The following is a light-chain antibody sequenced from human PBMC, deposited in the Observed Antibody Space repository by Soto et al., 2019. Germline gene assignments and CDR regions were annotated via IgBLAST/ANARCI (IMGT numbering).Light chain of an antibody. J-gene: IGKJ1*01. CDR3: QQRTLWPRT. V-gene: IGKV3-11*01. CDR2: GAS. Sequence: EIGLTQSPATLSLSPGERATLSCRASQSLSGTLAWFQQKPGQPPRLLIYGASNRATGIPARFTASGSGTDFTLTSSSLEPEDFAVYYCQQRTLWPRTFGQGTKVEIK. CDR1: QSLSGT.